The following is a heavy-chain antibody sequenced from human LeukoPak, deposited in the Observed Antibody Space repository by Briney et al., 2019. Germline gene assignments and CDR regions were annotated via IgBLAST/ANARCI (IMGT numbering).Heavy chain of an antibody. CDR2: INPNSGGT. V-gene: IGHV1-2*02. CDR3: ARDLFVAGNYYYGMDV. CDR1: GYTFTGFY. D-gene: IGHD6-19*01. Sequence: GASVKVSCKASGYTFTGFYIHWVRQAPGQGLEWMGWINPNSGGTNYEQNFRGRVTMTGDTSSSTAYMELSGLRSDDTAVYYCARDLFVAGNYYYGMDVWGQGTTVTVSS. J-gene: IGHJ6*02.